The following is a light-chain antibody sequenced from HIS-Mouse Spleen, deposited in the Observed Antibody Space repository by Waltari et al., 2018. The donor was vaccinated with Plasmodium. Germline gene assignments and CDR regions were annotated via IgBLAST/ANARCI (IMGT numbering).Light chain of an antibody. CDR3: AAWDGSLSGRV. Sequence: QSVLTQPPSASGTPGQRVTISCSGSSPNIGSNYVYWYQQLPGTAPKLLIYRNNRRPLGVPDGFYGSKSVTTSSLAISGLRSEDGADYYCAAWDGSLSGRVFGGGTKLTVL. CDR1: SPNIGSNY. CDR2: RNN. V-gene: IGLV1-47*01. J-gene: IGLJ3*02.